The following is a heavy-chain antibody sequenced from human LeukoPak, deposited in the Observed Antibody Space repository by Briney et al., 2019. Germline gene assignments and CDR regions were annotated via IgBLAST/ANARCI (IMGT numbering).Heavy chain of an antibody. CDR1: GGSISSGGYY. CDR2: IYYSGST. V-gene: IGHV4-31*03. Sequence: PSQTLSLTCTVSGGSISSGGYYWSWIRQHPGKGLEWIGYIYYSGSTYYNPSLKSRVTISVDTSKNQFSLKLSSVTAADTAVYYCATSQQLVRGYYYYYGMDVWGQGTTVTVPS. J-gene: IGHJ6*02. D-gene: IGHD6-13*01. CDR3: ATSQQLVRGYYYYYGMDV.